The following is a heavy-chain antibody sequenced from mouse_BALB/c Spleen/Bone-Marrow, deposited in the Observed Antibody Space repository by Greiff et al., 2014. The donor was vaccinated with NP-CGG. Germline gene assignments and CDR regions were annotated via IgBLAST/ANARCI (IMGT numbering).Heavy chain of an antibody. CDR2: ISSGSSTI. V-gene: IGHV5-17*02. CDR3: AREGNYAWFAY. D-gene: IGHD2-1*01. CDR1: GFTFSSFG. Sequence: VQLQQSGGGLVQPGGSRKLSCAASGFTFSSFGMHWVRQAPEKGLEWVAYISSGSSTIYYADTVKGRFTISRDNPKNTLFLQMTSLRSEDTAMYYCAREGNYAWFAYWGQGTLVTVSA. J-gene: IGHJ3*01.